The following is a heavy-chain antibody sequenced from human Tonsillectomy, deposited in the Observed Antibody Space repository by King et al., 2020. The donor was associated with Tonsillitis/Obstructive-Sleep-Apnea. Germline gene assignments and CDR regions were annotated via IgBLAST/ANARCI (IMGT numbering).Heavy chain of an antibody. CDR3: ARHSYYGEAGDI. V-gene: IGHV5-51*01. D-gene: IGHD3-10*01. CDR2: IYPGDSDT. CDR1: GYSFTRHW. Sequence: QLVQSGAEVKKPGESLKISCKASGYSFTRHWIGWVRQMPGKGLEWMGIIYPGDSDTRYSPSFQGQVTISADKSISTTYLQWGSLRASDTAIYYCARHSYYGEAGDIWGQGTMVTVSS. J-gene: IGHJ3*02.